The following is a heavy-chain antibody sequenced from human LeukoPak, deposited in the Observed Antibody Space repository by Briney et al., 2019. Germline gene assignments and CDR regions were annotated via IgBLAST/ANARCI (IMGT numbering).Heavy chain of an antibody. CDR1: GGSISSSNW. V-gene: IGHV4-4*02. Sequence: SGTLSLTCAVSGGSISSSNWWSWVRQPPGKGLEWIGEIYHSGSTNYNPSLKSRVTISVDKSKNQFSLKLSSVTAADTAVYYCARDTSGWYRTVHYYYYYFMDVWGKGTTVTVSS. CDR2: IYHSGST. D-gene: IGHD6-19*01. J-gene: IGHJ6*03. CDR3: ARDTSGWYRTVHYYYYYFMDV.